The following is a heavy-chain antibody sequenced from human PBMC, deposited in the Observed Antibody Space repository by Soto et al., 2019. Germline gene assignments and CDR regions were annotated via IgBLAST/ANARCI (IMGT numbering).Heavy chain of an antibody. CDR1: GVSVSSGRYY. J-gene: IGHJ4*02. V-gene: IGHV4-61*01. Sequence: SETLSLTCTVSGVSVSSGRYYWSWIRQPPRKGLEWIGYIFYSGSTNYNPSLKSRATLSLDTSKNQFSLKLTSVTAADTAVYYCAREPYDDFWSGYLDSWGQGILVTVSS. D-gene: IGHD3-3*01. CDR3: AREPYDDFWSGYLDS. CDR2: IFYSGST.